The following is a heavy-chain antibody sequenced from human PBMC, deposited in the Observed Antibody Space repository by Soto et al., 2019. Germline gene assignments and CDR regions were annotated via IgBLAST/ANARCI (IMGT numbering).Heavy chain of an antibody. J-gene: IGHJ6*04. CDR2: ISYDGSNK. V-gene: IGHV3-30-3*01. CDR1: GFTFSNNA. D-gene: IGHD1-1*01. CDR3: AGGTTTSAFSARDV. Sequence: QVQLVESGGGVVQPGRSLRLSCAASGFTFSNNAMDWVRQAPGKGLEWVAVISYDGSNKYIAGSVKGRFTISRDNSKKTLFLQMNLLRADDTAVYYCAGGTTTSAFSARDVWGEGPTVTVSS.